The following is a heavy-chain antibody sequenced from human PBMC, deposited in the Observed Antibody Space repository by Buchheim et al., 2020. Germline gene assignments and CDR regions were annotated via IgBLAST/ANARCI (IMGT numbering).Heavy chain of an antibody. CDR3: ARGGTVPYYYYGMDV. V-gene: IGHV4-30-2*01. CDR2: IHHSGCT. J-gene: IGHJ6*02. CDR1: GGSVSNDGYS. D-gene: IGHD4-17*01. Sequence: QLQLRESGSGLMKPPQTLSLTCTVSGGSVSNDGYSWSWIRQPPGKGLEWIGYIHHSGCTDYNPSLKSRVTISVDSSKNQFSLKLTSVTAADTAVYYCARGGTVPYYYYGMDVWGQGTT.